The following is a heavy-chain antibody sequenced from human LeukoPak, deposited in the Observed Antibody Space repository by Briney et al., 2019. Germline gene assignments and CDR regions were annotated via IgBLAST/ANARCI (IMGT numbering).Heavy chain of an antibody. V-gene: IGHV1-46*01. CDR1: GYTFTSYY. D-gene: IGHD3-10*01. J-gene: IGHJ6*03. Sequence: PGASVKVSCKASGYTFTSYYMHWVRQAPGQGLEWMGIISPSGGSTSYAQKFQGRVTMTRDMSTSTVYMELSSLRSEDTAVYYCASCITMVRGVILHYMDVWGKGTTVTVSS. CDR2: ISPSGGST. CDR3: ASCITMVRGVILHYMDV.